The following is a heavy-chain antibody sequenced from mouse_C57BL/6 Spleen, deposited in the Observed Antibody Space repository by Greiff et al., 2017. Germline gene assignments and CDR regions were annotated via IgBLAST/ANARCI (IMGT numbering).Heavy chain of an antibody. Sequence: LEWIGAIYPGNSDTSYNQKFKGKAKLTAVTSASTAYMELSSLTNEDSAVYYCTRGEEFYYYGSSYPWGQGTTLTVSS. CDR2: IYPGNSDT. D-gene: IGHD1-1*01. J-gene: IGHJ2*01. V-gene: IGHV1-5*01. CDR3: TRGEEFYYYGSSYP.